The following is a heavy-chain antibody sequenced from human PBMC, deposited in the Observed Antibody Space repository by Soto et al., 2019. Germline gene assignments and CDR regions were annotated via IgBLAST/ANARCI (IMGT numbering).Heavy chain of an antibody. J-gene: IGHJ6*02. CDR1: GFTFCSYW. V-gene: IGHV3-74*01. CDR3: ARVRYSSGYGMDV. Sequence: GGSLRLSCAASGFTFCSYWMHWVRQAPGKGLVWVSRINSDGSSTSYADSVKGRFTISRDNAKNTLYLQMNSLRAEDTAVYYCARVRYSSGYGMDVWGQGTTVTVSS. D-gene: IGHD6-19*01. CDR2: INSDGSST.